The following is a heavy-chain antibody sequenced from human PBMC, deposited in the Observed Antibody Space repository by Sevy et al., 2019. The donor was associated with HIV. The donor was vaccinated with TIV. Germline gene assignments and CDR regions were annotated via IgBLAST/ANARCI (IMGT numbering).Heavy chain of an antibody. Sequence: GGSLRLSCVASGFTFSRYTMNWVRQAPGKGLEWVASISGNSEYILYADSLKDRFTISRDNAKDSVFLQMNSLRADDTSVYYCVTWGVNIPANLFDYWGQGTLVSVSS. CDR2: ISGNSEYI. CDR1: GFTFSRYT. CDR3: VTWGVNIPANLFDY. J-gene: IGHJ4*02. V-gene: IGHV3-21*01. D-gene: IGHD3-10*01.